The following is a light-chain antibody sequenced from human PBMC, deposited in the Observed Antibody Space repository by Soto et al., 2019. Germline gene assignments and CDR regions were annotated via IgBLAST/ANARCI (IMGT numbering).Light chain of an antibody. V-gene: IGKV3-20*01. J-gene: IGKJ3*01. CDR1: QSVSSSY. CDR2: GAS. CDR3: QQYGSSLFT. Sequence: EIVLTQSPGTLSLSPGERATLSCRASQSVSSSYLAWYQQKPGQAPRLLIYGASSRATGIPDRFSGSGSGTDFTLTISRLEPEDFAVYYFQQYGSSLFTFGPGTTVDIK.